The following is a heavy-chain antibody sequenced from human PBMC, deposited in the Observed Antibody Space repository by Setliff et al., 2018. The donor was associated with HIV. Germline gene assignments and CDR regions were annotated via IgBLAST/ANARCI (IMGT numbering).Heavy chain of an antibody. V-gene: IGHV3-7*01. Sequence: GGSLRLSCAVSGFAFSTYGMHWVRQAPGKGLEWVANIKQDGSERSYVDSVKGRFTISRDNAKNSLYLQMNSLRAEDTAVYYCASTQAAAYYYYYYGMDVWGQGTTVTVSS. CDR1: GFAFSTYG. J-gene: IGHJ6*02. CDR3: ASTQAAAYYYYYYGMDV. D-gene: IGHD6-13*01. CDR2: IKQDGSER.